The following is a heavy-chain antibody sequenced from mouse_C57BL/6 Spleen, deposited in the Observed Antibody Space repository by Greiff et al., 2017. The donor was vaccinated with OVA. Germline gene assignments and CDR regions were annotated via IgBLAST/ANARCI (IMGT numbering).Heavy chain of an antibody. J-gene: IGHJ4*01. CDR3: ARDADMDY. CDR2: ISYDGSN. V-gene: IGHV3-6*01. Sequence: EVKVEESGPGLVKPSQSLSLTCSVTGYSITSGYYWNWIRQFPGNKLEWMGYISYDGSNNYNPSLKNRISITRDTSKNQFFLKLNSVTTEDTATYYCARDADMDYWGQGTSVTVSS. CDR1: GYSITSGYY.